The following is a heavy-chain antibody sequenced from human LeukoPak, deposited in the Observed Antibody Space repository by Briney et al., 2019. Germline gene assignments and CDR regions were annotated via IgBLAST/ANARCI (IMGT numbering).Heavy chain of an antibody. D-gene: IGHD3-22*01. CDR2: IYYTGST. J-gene: IGHJ4*02. V-gene: IGHV4-59*08. CDR3: ARMYDSSGYYYPFDY. Sequence: SSETLSLTCIVSGGSISSYYWSWIRQPPGRGLEWIGYIYYTGSTNYNPSLKSRVTISVDASNNHFSLKLSSVTAADTAVYYCARMYDSSGYYYPFDYWGQGTLVTVSS. CDR1: GGSISSYY.